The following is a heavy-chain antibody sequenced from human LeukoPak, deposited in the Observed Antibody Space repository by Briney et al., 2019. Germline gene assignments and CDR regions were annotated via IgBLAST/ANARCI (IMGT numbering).Heavy chain of an antibody. CDR1: GYTFTGYY. CDR2: INPNSGGT. CDR3: ASSYCSSTSCFILGGWFDP. Sequence: ASVKVSCKASGYTFTGYYMHWVRQAPGQGLEWMGRINPNSGGTNYAQKFQGRVTMTRDTSISTAYVELSRLRSDDTAVYYCASSYCSSTSCFILGGWFDPWGQGTLVTVSS. J-gene: IGHJ5*02. V-gene: IGHV1-2*06. D-gene: IGHD2-2*01.